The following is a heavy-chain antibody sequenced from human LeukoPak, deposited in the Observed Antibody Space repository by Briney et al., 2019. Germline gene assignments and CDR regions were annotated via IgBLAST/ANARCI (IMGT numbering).Heavy chain of an antibody. D-gene: IGHD3-10*01. J-gene: IGHJ4*02. CDR1: GFTFSSYA. CDR2: ISYDGSNK. CDR3: ARGSNMVRGSLLDY. Sequence: GRSLRLSCAASGFTFSSYAMHWVRQAPGKGLEWVAVISYDGSNKYYADSVKGRFTISRDNSKNTLYLQMNSLRAEGTAVYYCARGSNMVRGSLLDYWGQGTLVTVSS. V-gene: IGHV3-30-3*01.